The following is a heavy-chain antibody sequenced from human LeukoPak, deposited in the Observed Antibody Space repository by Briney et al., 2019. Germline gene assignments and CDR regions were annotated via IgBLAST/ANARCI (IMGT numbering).Heavy chain of an antibody. CDR1: GFTFSSYW. D-gene: IGHD5-18*01. CDR2: IKQDGSGK. J-gene: IGHJ4*02. Sequence: HPGGSLRLSCAASGFTFSSYWMSWVRQAPGKGLEWVANIKQDGSGKYYVGSVKGRFTISRDNAKNSLYLQMNSLRAEDTAVYYCARDLFGYSYGFDYWGQGTLVTVSS. CDR3: ARDLFGYSYGFDY. V-gene: IGHV3-7*01.